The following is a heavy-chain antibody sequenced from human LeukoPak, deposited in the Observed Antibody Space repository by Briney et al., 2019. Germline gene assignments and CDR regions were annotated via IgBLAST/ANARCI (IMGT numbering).Heavy chain of an antibody. CDR2: IYYSGST. J-gene: IGHJ5*02. Sequence: SETLSLTCTVSGGSISSHYWSWIREPPGKTLEWIGYIYYSGSTSYNPSLRSRVTVSVDSSKNPFSLKLSSVTAADTAVYYCARAYRYGQGGLWFDPWGQGTLVTVSS. CDR1: GGSISSHY. CDR3: ARAYRYGQGGLWFDP. V-gene: IGHV4-59*11. D-gene: IGHD4-17*01.